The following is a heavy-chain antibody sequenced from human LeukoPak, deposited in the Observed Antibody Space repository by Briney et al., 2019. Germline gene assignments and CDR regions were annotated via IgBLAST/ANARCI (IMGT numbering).Heavy chain of an antibody. J-gene: IGHJ4*02. CDR3: ARDHRGGYDPDYFDY. V-gene: IGHV3-30-3*01. CDR2: ISYDGSNK. D-gene: IGHD5-12*01. Sequence: GRSLRLSCAASGFTFSSYAMHWVRQAPGKGLEWVAVISYDGSNKYYADPVKGRFTISRDNSKNTLYLQMNSLRAEDTAVYYCARDHRGGYDPDYFDYWGQGTLVTVSS. CDR1: GFTFSSYA.